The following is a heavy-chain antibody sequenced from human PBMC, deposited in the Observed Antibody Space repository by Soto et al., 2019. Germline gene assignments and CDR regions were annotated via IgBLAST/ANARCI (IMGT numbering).Heavy chain of an antibody. J-gene: IGHJ6*02. V-gene: IGHV3-30-3*01. CDR3: ARDLPGGGGRGYCSGGSCYYYYYGMDV. D-gene: IGHD2-15*01. Sequence: GGSLRLSCAASGFTFSSYAMHWVRQAPGKGLEWVAVISYDGSNKYYADSVKGRFTISRDNSKNTLYLQMNSLRAEDTAVYYCARDLPGGGGRGYCSGGSCYYYYYGMDVWGQGPTVTVSS. CDR2: ISYDGSNK. CDR1: GFTFSSYA.